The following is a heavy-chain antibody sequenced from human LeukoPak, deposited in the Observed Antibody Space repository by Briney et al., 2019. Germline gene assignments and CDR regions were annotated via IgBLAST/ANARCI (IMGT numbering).Heavy chain of an antibody. CDR1: GYTFTSYD. Sequence: ASVKVSCKASGYTFTSYDINWVRQATGQGLEWMGWMNPNSGNTGYAQKFQGRVTMTGNTSISTAYMELSSLRSEDTAVYYCAVEMATIRGDAFDIWGQGTMVTVSS. CDR3: AVEMATIRGDAFDI. V-gene: IGHV1-8*01. D-gene: IGHD5-24*01. CDR2: MNPNSGNT. J-gene: IGHJ3*02.